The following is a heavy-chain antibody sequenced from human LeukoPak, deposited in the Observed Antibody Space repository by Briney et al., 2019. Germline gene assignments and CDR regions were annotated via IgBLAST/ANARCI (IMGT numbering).Heavy chain of an antibody. Sequence: SETLSLTCTVSGGSISSYYWSWIRQPPGKGLEWIGRIYTSGSTNYNPSLKSRVTMSVDTSKNQFSLKLSSVTAADTAVYYCARDPGGGELSFFDYWGQGTLVTVSS. CDR1: GGSISSYY. V-gene: IGHV4-4*07. J-gene: IGHJ4*02. CDR2: IYTSGST. CDR3: ARDPGGGELSFFDY. D-gene: IGHD3-16*01.